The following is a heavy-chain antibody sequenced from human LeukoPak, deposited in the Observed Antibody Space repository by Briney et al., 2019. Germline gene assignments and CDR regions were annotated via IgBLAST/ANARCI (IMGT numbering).Heavy chain of an antibody. D-gene: IGHD7-27*01. CDR3: ARSPGEGYYYYYYMDV. CDR1: GGSISSYY. J-gene: IGHJ6*03. V-gene: IGHV4-59*12. CDR2: MYYGGTT. Sequence: SETLSLTCTVSGGSISSYYWSWIRQPPGKGLEWIGNMYYGGTTFYNPSLKSRVTISIDASKNQFSLKLNSVTAADTAVYYCARSPGEGYYYYYYMDVWGKGTTVTVSS.